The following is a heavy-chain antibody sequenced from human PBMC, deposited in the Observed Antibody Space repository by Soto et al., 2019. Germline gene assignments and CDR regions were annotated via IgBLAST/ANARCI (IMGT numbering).Heavy chain of an antibody. CDR2: IYYSGST. V-gene: IGHV4-39*07. D-gene: IGHD6-13*01. J-gene: IGHJ6*02. CDR3: ARGGNVVGSWPPNYGMDV. Sequence: SETLSLTCTVSGGSIRSSNYYWGWIRQPPGKGLEWIGSIYYSGSTNYNPSLKSRVTISVGTSKNQFSLKLSSVTAADTAVYYCARGGNVVGSWPPNYGMDVWGQGTTVTVSS. CDR1: GGSIRSSNYY.